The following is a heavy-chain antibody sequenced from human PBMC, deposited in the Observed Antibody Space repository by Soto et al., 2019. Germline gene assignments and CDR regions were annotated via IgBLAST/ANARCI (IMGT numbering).Heavy chain of an antibody. J-gene: IGHJ4*02. Sequence: SETLSLTCAVSGGSISSGGYSWSWIRQPPGKGLEWIGYIYHSGSTYYNPSLKSRVIISVDKSKNQFSLKLTSMTAADTAVYYCAGFYYASGNYQGNLDYWGQGTLVSVSS. D-gene: IGHD3-10*01. CDR2: IYHSGST. V-gene: IGHV4-30-2*01. CDR3: AGFYYASGNYQGNLDY. CDR1: GGSISSGGYS.